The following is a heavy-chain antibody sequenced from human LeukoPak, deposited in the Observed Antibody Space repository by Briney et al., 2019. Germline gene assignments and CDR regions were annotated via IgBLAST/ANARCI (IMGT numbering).Heavy chain of an antibody. CDR1: GFTVVTNY. J-gene: IGHJ4*02. Sequence: GGSLRLSCAASGFTVVTNYMSWVRQAPGKGLDWVSVIYSSGTTFYADSVKGRFTISRDNSKNTLSLQMNSLRAEDTAVYYCARKTFNPYYFDYWGQGTLVTVSS. CDR2: IYSSGTT. D-gene: IGHD2/OR15-2a*01. V-gene: IGHV3-66*01. CDR3: ARKTFNPYYFDY.